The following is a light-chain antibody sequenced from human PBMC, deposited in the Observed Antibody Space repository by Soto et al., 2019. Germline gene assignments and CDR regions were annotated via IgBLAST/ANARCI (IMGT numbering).Light chain of an antibody. Sequence: QSALTQPPSASGAPGQRVTLSCVGGSSNVGFNAVNWYQQIPGAAPKLLMHGNSQRPSGVPDRFSGSKSGTSASLAIIGLRTEDEAHYYCAAWDDSLRGVVFGGGTQLTVL. J-gene: IGLJ3*02. CDR2: GNS. CDR3: AAWDDSLRGVV. V-gene: IGLV1-47*02. CDR1: SSNVGFNA.